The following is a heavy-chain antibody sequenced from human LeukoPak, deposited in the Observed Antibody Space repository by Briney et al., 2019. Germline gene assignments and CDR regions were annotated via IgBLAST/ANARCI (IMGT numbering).Heavy chain of an antibody. D-gene: IGHD4-17*01. J-gene: IGHJ4*02. CDR3: ARVPDYGDYAVYFDY. Sequence: GGSLRLSCAASGFTFSSYSMNWVRQAPGKGLEWVSSISSSSSYIYYADSVKGRFTISRDNAKNSLYLRMNSLRAEDTAVYYCARVPDYGDYAVYFDYWGQGTLVTVSS. V-gene: IGHV3-21*01. CDR2: ISSSSSYI. CDR1: GFTFSSYS.